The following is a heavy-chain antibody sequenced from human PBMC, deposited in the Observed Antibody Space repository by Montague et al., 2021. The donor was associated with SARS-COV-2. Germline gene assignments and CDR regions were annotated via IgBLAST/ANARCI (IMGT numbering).Heavy chain of an antibody. CDR2: IYYAGNT. CDR1: AGSISSPNW. Sequence: SETLSLTCAVSAGSISSPNWWNWVRQPPGKGLEWIGEIYYAGNTNYNPSLKSRVTIFIDKSKNHFSLQLSSVTAADTAVYYCARFPASYYYDSKAAPATPDAFDIWGQGTMVTVSS. V-gene: IGHV4-4*02. D-gene: IGHD3-22*01. J-gene: IGHJ3*02. CDR3: ARFPASYYYDSKAAPATPDAFDI.